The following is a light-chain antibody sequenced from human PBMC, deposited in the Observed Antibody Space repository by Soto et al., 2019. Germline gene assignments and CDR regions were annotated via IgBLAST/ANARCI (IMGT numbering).Light chain of an antibody. CDR1: KLGDRY. J-gene: IGLJ2*01. Sequence: SYELTQTPSVSVSPGQTASITCSGDKLGDRYACWYQQRPGQSPVLVIYQDTERPSGIPERFSGSNSGNTATLTISGTQAMDEADYYCQAWDSSTAVFGGGTKVTVL. CDR3: QAWDSSTAV. V-gene: IGLV3-1*01. CDR2: QDT.